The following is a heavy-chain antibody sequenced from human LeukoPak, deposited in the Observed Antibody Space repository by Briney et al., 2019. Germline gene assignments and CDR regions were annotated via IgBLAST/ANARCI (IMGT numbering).Heavy chain of an antibody. CDR1: GITFSNYG. CDR3: ARDSYYDSSGYYSPMGWFDP. J-gene: IGHJ5*02. Sequence: GGSLTLSCAVSGITFSNYGMSWVRQAPGKGLEWVSSISSSSSYIYYADSVKGRFTISRDNAKNSLYLQMNSLRAEDTAVYYCARDSYYDSSGYYSPMGWFDPWGQGTLVTVSS. D-gene: IGHD3-22*01. CDR2: ISSSSSYI. V-gene: IGHV3-21*01.